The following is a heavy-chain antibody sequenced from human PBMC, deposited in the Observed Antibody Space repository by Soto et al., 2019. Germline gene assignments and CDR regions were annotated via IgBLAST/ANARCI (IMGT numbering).Heavy chain of an antibody. V-gene: IGHV3-30*03. CDR2: ISYDGSNK. CDR1: GFTFSRYG. J-gene: IGHJ5*02. Sequence: GGSLRLSCAASGFTFSRYGMHWVRQAPGKGLEWVAVISYDGSNKYYADSVRGRFTISRDNSENTLFLQTNRLRADDTAVYYCTRDAISMVRGTDNWFDPWGQGTLVTVSS. CDR3: TRDAISMVRGTDNWFDP. D-gene: IGHD3-10*01.